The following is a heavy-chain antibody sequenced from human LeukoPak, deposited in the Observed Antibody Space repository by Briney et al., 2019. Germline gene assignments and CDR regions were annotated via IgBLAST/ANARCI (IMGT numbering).Heavy chain of an antibody. J-gene: IGHJ3*02. CDR2: ISYDGSNK. Sequence: GGSLRLSCAVSGFTFSSYAMHWVRQAPGKGLEWVAVISYDGSNKYYGDSVKGRFTISRDNSKNTLYLQMNSLRAEDTAVYYCARGWAVAGNDAFDIWGQGTMVTVSS. CDR1: GFTFSSYA. V-gene: IGHV3-30-3*01. CDR3: ARGWAVAGNDAFDI. D-gene: IGHD6-19*01.